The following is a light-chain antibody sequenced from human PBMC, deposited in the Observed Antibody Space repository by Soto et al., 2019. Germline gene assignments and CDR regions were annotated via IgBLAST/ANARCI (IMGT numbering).Light chain of an antibody. Sequence: EIVLTQCPATQPLPPGERDSLPRRASHRVSTFLAWFQQKPGQPHRLLIYNAYNRTTVIPDRFSGSGSVTDFPLTIRTLEPEDFAVYYCQKRGDWPPIPFGKGKRLDIK. V-gene: IGKV3-11*01. CDR2: NAY. J-gene: IGKJ5*01. CDR3: QKRGDWPPIP. CDR1: HRVSTF.